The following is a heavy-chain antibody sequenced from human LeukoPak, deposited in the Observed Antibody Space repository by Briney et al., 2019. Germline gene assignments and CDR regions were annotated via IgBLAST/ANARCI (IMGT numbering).Heavy chain of an antibody. J-gene: IGHJ3*02. CDR3: AKELITMIVVVPAAFDI. V-gene: IGHV3-23*01. CDR2: ISGSGGST. Sequence: GGSLRLSCAASGFTFSSYVMRWVRQAPGKGLEWVSAISGSGGSTYYADSVKGRFTISRDNSKNTLYLQMNSLRAEDTAVYYCAKELITMIVVVPAAFDIWGQGTMVTVSS. D-gene: IGHD3-22*01. CDR1: GFTFSSYV.